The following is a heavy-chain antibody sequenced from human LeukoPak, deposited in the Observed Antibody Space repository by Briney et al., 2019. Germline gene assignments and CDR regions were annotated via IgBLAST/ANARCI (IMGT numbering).Heavy chain of an antibody. J-gene: IGHJ4*02. CDR3: ARARDTAMVGNALAFDY. V-gene: IGHV1-46*01. D-gene: IGHD5-18*01. Sequence: ASVKVSCKASGYTFTSYYMHWVRQAPGQGLEWMGIINPSGGSTSYAQKFQGRVTMTRDTSTSTVYMELSSLRSEDTAVYCCARARDTAMVGNALAFDYWGQGTLVTVSS. CDR1: GYTFTSYY. CDR2: INPSGGST.